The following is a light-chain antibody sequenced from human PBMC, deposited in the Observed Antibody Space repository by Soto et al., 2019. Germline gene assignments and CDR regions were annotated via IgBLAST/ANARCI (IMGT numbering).Light chain of an antibody. CDR2: KSS. CDR1: QSVSIW. CDR3: QQFNTSPWT. V-gene: IGKV1-5*03. J-gene: IGKJ1*01. Sequence: DIQMTQSPSTLSASEGDRVTISCRASQSVSIWLAWYQQKPGRAPKLLIYKSSILESGVTSRFSGSGSGTEFTLTISSLQPDDFATYYCQQFNTSPWTFGQGTKVESK.